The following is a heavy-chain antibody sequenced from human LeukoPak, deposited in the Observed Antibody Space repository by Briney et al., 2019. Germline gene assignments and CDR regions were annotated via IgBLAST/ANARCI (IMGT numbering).Heavy chain of an antibody. V-gene: IGHV3-30*18. D-gene: IGHD4-17*01. Sequence: GSSLRLSCAASGFTFSSYGMHWVRQAPGKGLEWVAVISYDGNNKYYADSVKGRFTISRDNSKNTLRLQMNSLRAEDTAVYYCAKDRGTVTTLFDYWGQGTLVTVSS. CDR1: GFTFSSYG. J-gene: IGHJ4*02. CDR2: ISYDGNNK. CDR3: AKDRGTVTTLFDY.